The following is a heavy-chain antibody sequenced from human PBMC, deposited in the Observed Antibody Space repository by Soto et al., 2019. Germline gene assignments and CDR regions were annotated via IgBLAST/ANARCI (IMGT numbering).Heavy chain of an antibody. J-gene: IGHJ5*02. D-gene: IGHD3-10*01. CDR1: GGTFSSYA. Sequence: SVKVSCKASGGTFSSYAISWVRQAPGQGLEWMGGIIPIFGTENYAQKFQGRVTITADESTSTAYMELSSLRSEDTAVYYCARDNPGYYPSGSSKHWLDPRG. V-gene: IGHV1-69*13. CDR3: ARDNPGYYPSGSSKHWLDP. CDR2: IIPIFGTE.